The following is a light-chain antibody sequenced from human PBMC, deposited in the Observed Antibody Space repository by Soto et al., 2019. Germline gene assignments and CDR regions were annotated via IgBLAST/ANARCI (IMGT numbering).Light chain of an antibody. CDR3: QQYNNSPEYT. CDR1: QSVTSRH. CDR2: GAT. J-gene: IGKJ2*01. Sequence: EIVLTQSPGTLSLSPGERATLSYKASQSVTSRHLAWYQQKPGQAPRLLIYGATSRASGIPDRFSGSGSGTDFTLTISRLEPEDVAVYFCQQYNNSPEYTYGQGTKLEIK. V-gene: IGKV3-20*01.